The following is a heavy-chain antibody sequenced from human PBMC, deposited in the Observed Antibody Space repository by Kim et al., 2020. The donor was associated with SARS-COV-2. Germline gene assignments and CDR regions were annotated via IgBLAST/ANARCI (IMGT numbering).Heavy chain of an antibody. CDR2: IIPIFGTA. J-gene: IGHJ6*02. Sequence: SVKVSCKASGGTFSSYAISWVRQAPGQGLEWMGGIIPIFGTANYAQKFQGRVTITADESTSTAYMELSSLRSEDTAVYYCARGLTSIFGVVIYYYGMDVWGQGTTVTVSS. V-gene: IGHV1-69*13. CDR1: GGTFSSYA. CDR3: ARGLTSIFGVVIYYYGMDV. D-gene: IGHD3-3*01.